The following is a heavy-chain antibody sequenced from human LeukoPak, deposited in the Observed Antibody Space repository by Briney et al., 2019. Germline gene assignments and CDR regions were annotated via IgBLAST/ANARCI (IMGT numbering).Heavy chain of an antibody. CDR3: AKATGYLL. Sequence: GGSLTLSCAASGFTFSNYAMNWVGQPQGTGQERVSGISGGGSSTYYADSVKGRFTISRDNSRNTLYVQMNSLRAEDTAVYYCAKATGYLLWGQGTLVIVSS. CDR2: ISGGGSST. J-gene: IGHJ4*02. V-gene: IGHV3-23*01. CDR1: GFTFSNYA. D-gene: IGHD1-14*01.